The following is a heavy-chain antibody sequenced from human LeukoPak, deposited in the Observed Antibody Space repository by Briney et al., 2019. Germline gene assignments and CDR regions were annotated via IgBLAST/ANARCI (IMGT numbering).Heavy chain of an antibody. V-gene: IGHV3-23*01. CDR3: AKRSLVEHQLES. CDR1: XFTXNNHA. CDR2: MSGSAGSI. J-gene: IGHJ5*02. Sequence: XVAXXFTXNNHAMTWVRQAPGKGPEGVSSMSGSAGSIHYADSVKGRFTMSRDNYKSKVYMQMTRLRAEDTAIYYCAKRSLVEHQLESWGQGTLVIVSS. D-gene: IGHD6-13*01.